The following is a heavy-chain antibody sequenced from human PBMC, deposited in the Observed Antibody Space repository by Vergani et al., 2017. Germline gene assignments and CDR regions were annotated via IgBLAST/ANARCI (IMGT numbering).Heavy chain of an antibody. D-gene: IGHD5-12*01. CDR2: ISGSGGST. CDR1: GFIFSDHY. CDR3: AKANPRNSGYDYLYYYHAMDV. Sequence: EVQVVESGGGLVQPGGSLRLSCAASGFIFSDHYMDWVRQAPGKGLEWVSGISGSGGSTYYAGSVKGRFTISRDSSKSTLYLQMNSLSAGDTAVYYCAKANPRNSGYDYLYYYHAMDVWGQGTTVTVSS. J-gene: IGHJ6*02. V-gene: IGHV3-23*04.